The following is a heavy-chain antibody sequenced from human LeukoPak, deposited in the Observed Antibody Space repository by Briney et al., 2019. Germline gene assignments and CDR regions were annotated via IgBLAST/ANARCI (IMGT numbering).Heavy chain of an antibody. CDR1: GFTFSSYA. D-gene: IGHD3-9*01. CDR3: ARGRYNILTPRFYAMEV. J-gene: IGHJ6*02. V-gene: IGHV3-30-3*01. CDR2: ISYDGSNK. Sequence: GGSLRLSCAASGFTFSSYAMHWVRQAPGKGLEWVAVISYDGSNKYYADSVKGRFTISRDNSKNTLYLQMNSLRAEDTAVYYCARGRYNILTPRFYAMEVWGQGTTVTVSS.